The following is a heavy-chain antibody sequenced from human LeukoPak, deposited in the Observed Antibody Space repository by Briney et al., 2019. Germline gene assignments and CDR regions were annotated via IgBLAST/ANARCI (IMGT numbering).Heavy chain of an antibody. CDR1: GGTFSSYA. Sequence: ASVKVSCKASGGTFSSYAISWVRQAPGQGLEWMGGIIPIFGTANYAQKFQGRVTITADESTSTAYMELSSLRSEDTAVYYCARGGGGGTYYYFGMDVWGQGTTVTVSS. V-gene: IGHV1-69*13. CDR3: ARGGGGGTYYYFGMDV. CDR2: IIPIFGTA. D-gene: IGHD2-21*01. J-gene: IGHJ6*02.